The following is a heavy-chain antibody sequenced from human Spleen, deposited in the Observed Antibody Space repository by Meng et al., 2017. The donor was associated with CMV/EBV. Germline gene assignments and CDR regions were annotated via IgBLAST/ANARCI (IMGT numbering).Heavy chain of an antibody. CDR3: ARAADFWSGSYDS. Sequence: ASVKVSCKASGYTFTGYYMHWVRQAPGQVFQWMGWINPHSGGASYAQNFQGRVTMTRDTAVSTAYLEVNSVRSDDTAVYYCARAADFWSGSYDSWGQGTLVTVSS. D-gene: IGHD3-3*01. V-gene: IGHV1-2*02. J-gene: IGHJ4*02. CDR1: GYTFTGYY. CDR2: INPHSGGA.